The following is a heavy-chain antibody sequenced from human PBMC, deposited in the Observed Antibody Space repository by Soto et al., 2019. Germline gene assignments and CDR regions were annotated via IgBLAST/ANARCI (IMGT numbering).Heavy chain of an antibody. CDR2: LDQDGSER. J-gene: IGHJ4*02. CDR1: GFTFSTYW. Sequence: EVQLVESGGGLVQPGGSLRLSCAASGFTFSTYWMNWVRRPPGKGLEWVAKLDQDGSERYYVDSVRGRFTISRDNAKNSLYLQMNSLRAEDTAVYYCVCGGNFFVYWGQGTLVTVSP. CDR3: VCGGNFFVY. D-gene: IGHD3-16*01. V-gene: IGHV3-7*01.